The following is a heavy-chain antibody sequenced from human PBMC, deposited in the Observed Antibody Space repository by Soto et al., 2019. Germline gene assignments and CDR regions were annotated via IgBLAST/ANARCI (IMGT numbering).Heavy chain of an antibody. Sequence: SETLSLTCAVSCGSISSGGYSWSWIRQPPGKGLEWIGYIYHSGSTYYNPSLKSRVTISVDRSKNQFSLKLSSVTAADTAVYYCARDRGGYYQQSYFKPGWFDPWGQGTLVTVSS. CDR3: ARDRGGYYQQSYFKPGWFDP. CDR1: CGSISSGGYS. CDR2: IYHSGST. V-gene: IGHV4-30-2*01. J-gene: IGHJ5*02. D-gene: IGHD3-10*01.